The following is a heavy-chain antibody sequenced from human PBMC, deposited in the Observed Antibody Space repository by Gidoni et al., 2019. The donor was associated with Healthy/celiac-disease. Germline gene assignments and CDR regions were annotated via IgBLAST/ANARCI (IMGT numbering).Heavy chain of an antibody. D-gene: IGHD5-12*01. J-gene: IGHJ5*02. Sequence: SGFTFSSYAMSWVRQSPGKGLAWVSAISGSGGSTSYADSVKGRFTISRDNSKNTLYLQMNSLRAEETGVYYCAKEPGGDGYNQPWGQGTLVTVSS. CDR1: GFTFSSYA. CDR2: ISGSGGST. CDR3: AKEPGGDGYNQP. V-gene: IGHV3-23*01.